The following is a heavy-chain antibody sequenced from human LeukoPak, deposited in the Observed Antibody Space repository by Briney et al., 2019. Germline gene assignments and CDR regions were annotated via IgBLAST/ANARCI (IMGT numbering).Heavy chain of an antibody. CDR2: INSDGSST. D-gene: IGHD6-6*01. V-gene: IGHV3-74*01. CDR1: GFTFSSYW. CDR3: ARTGIAARPTVWFDP. J-gene: IGHJ5*02. Sequence: GGSLRLSCAASGFTFSSYWMHWVRQAPGKGLVWVSHINSDGSSTNYADSVKGRFTISRDNAKNTLYLQMDSLRAEDTAVYYCARTGIAARPTVWFDPWGQGTLVTVSS.